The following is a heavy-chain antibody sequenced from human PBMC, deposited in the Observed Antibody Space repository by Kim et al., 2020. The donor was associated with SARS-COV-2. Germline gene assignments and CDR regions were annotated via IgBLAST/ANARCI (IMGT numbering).Heavy chain of an antibody. D-gene: IGHD3-10*01. CDR1: GFTFSSYA. Sequence: GGSLRLSCSASGFTFSSYAMHWVRQAPGKGLEYVSAISSNGGSTYYADSMKGRFTISRDNSKNTLHLQMSSLRAEDTAVYYCVKGAWFGELLPDWYFDLCGRGILVTVSS. CDR3: VKGAWFGELLPDWYFDL. V-gene: IGHV3-64D*09. J-gene: IGHJ2*01. CDR2: ISSNGGST.